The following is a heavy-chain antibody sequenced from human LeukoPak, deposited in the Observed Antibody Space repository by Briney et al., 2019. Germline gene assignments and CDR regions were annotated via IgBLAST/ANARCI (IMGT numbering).Heavy chain of an antibody. D-gene: IGHD2-2*01. Sequence: PSETLSPTCTVSGGSVSSSSHYWGWIRQPPGKGLEWIGSFLFSGSTYYNPSLKSRVTISVDTSKNQFSLQLNSVSAADTAVYYCARHEGSASCYYYWGQGTLVTVSS. V-gene: IGHV4-39*01. CDR2: FLFSGST. CDR3: ARHEGSASCYYY. CDR1: GGSVSSSSHY. J-gene: IGHJ4*02.